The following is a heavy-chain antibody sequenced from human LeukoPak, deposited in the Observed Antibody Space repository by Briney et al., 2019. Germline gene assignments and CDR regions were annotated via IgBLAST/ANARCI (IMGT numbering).Heavy chain of an antibody. Sequence: SETLSLTCAVSGGSISSSNWWSWVRQPPGKGLEWIGEIYHSGSTNYNPTLKSRVTISVDKSKNQFSLKLSSVTAADTAVYYCARVLYYDILTDGRDYYYGMDVWGQGTTVTVSS. D-gene: IGHD3-9*01. CDR1: GGSISSSNW. CDR2: IYHSGST. J-gene: IGHJ6*02. CDR3: ARVLYYDILTDGRDYYYGMDV. V-gene: IGHV4-4*02.